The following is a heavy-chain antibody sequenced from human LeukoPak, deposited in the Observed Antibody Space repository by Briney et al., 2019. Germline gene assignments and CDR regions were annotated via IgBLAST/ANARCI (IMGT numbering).Heavy chain of an antibody. Sequence: TASQTLSLTCTVSGGSISRGDYYWSWIRQPPGKGLEWIGYIYYSGSTDYNPSLKSRVTISVDTSKNQFSLKLSSVTAADTAVYYCARGKSKFDYWGQGTLVTVSS. V-gene: IGHV4-30-4*01. CDR2: IYYSGST. CDR1: GGSISRGDYY. J-gene: IGHJ4*02. CDR3: ARGKSKFDY.